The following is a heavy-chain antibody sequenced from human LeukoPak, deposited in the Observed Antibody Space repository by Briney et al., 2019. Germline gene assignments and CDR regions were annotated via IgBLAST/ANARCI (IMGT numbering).Heavy chain of an antibody. D-gene: IGHD2-2*01. CDR2: ISSSSSYI. CDR3: ASGGIVVVPAVVD. CDR1: GFTFSSYS. V-gene: IGHV3-21*01. J-gene: IGHJ4*02. Sequence: PGGFLRLSCAASGFTFSSYSMNWVRQAPGKGLEWVSSISSSSSYIYYADSVKGRFTISRDNAKNSLYLQMNSLRAEDTAVYYCASGGIVVVPAVVDWGQGTLVTVSS.